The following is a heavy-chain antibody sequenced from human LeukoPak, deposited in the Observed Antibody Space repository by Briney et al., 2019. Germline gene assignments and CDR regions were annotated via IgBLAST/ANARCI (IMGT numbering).Heavy chain of an antibody. CDR2: INHSGST. V-gene: IGHV4-34*01. D-gene: IGHD3-10*01. CDR3: ASLEVRAHYYYYYYMDV. CDR1: GGSFSGYY. Sequence: PSETLSLTCAVYGGSFSGYYWSWLRQPPGKGLEGIGEINHSGSTNYNPSLKSRVTISVDTSKNQFSLKLSSVTAADTAVYYCASLEVRAHYYYYYYMDVWGKGTTVTVSS. J-gene: IGHJ6*03.